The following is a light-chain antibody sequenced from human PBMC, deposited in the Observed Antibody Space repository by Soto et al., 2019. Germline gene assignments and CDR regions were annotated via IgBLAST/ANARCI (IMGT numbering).Light chain of an antibody. Sequence: EIVLTQSPATLSLSPGERATLSCRASQSVSSYLAWYQQKPGQAPRLLIYDASNRATGIPARFSGSGSGTDFPLTIRSLEPEDFAVYYCQQRSNWPMYTVGQGTKLEIK. CDR2: DAS. V-gene: IGKV3-11*01. J-gene: IGKJ2*01. CDR1: QSVSSY. CDR3: QQRSNWPMYT.